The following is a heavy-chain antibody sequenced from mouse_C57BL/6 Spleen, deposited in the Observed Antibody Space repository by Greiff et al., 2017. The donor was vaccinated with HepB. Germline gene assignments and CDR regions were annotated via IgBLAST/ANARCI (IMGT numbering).Heavy chain of an antibody. D-gene: IGHD2-4*01. CDR3: ARYYDYDDEYYFDY. CDR1: GYTFTSYG. J-gene: IGHJ2*01. CDR2: IYPRSGNT. V-gene: IGHV1-81*01. Sequence: QVQLQQSGAELARPGASVKLSCKASGYTFTSYGISWVKQRTGQGLEWIGEIYPRSGNTYYNEKFKGKATLTADKSSSTAYMELCSLTSEDSAVYFCARYYDYDDEYYFDYWGQGTTLTVSS.